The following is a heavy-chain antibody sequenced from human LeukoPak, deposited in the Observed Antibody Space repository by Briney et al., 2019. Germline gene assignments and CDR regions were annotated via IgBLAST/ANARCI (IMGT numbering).Heavy chain of an antibody. V-gene: IGHV4-59*11. D-gene: IGHD6-19*01. CDR2: IYYSGST. Sequence: SETLSLTCTVSGGSINSLYWSWIRQPPGKGLEWIGYIYYSGSTNYNPSLKSRVTISVDTSKNQFSLKLSSVTAADTAVYYCARHIALAGTGYYYYVRDVGAKGPTVTVPS. CDR3: ARHIALAGTGYYYYVRDV. CDR1: GGSINSLY. J-gene: IGHJ6*04.